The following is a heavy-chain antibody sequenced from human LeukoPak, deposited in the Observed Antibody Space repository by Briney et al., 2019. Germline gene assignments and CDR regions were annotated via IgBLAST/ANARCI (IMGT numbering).Heavy chain of an antibody. D-gene: IGHD3-3*01. V-gene: IGHV1-18*01. CDR1: GYTFTSYG. CDR3: ARTSSYDFWSGYSSPPFDY. Sequence: ASVKVSCKASGYTFTSYGISWVRQAPGQGLEWMGWISAYNGNTNYAQKLQGRVTMTTDTSTSTAYMELRSLRSDDTAVYYCARTSSYDFWSGYSSPPFDYWGQGTLVTVSS. CDR2: ISAYNGNT. J-gene: IGHJ4*02.